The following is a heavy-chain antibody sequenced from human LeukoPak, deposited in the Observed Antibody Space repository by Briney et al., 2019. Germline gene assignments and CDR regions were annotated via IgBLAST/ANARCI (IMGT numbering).Heavy chain of an antibody. V-gene: IGHV3-30*03. Sequence: GGSLRLSCAASGFTFDDYGMSWVRQAPGKGLEWVAVISYDGSNKYYADSVKGRFTISRDNSKNTLYLQMNSLRAEDTAVYYCARPYYYDSSGYNWFDPWGQGTLVTVSS. CDR3: ARPYYYDSSGYNWFDP. J-gene: IGHJ5*02. CDR2: ISYDGSNK. CDR1: GFTFDDYG. D-gene: IGHD3-22*01.